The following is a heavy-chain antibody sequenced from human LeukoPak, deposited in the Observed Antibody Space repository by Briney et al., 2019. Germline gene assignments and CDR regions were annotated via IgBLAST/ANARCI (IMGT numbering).Heavy chain of an antibody. D-gene: IGHD1-26*01. V-gene: IGHV3-66*02. CDR1: GFTVSSNY. J-gene: IGHJ4*02. CDR3: ARAGSYRTFDY. CDR2: IYSGGST. Sequence: PGGSLRLSCAASGFTVSSNYMSWVRQAPGKGLEWVSVIYSGGSTYYADSVKGRFTISRDNPKNTLYLQTNSLRAEDTAVYYCARAGSYRTFDYWGQGTLVTVSS.